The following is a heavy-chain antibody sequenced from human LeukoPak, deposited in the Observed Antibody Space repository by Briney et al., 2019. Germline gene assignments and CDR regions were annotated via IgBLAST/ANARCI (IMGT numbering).Heavy chain of an antibody. CDR3: AKDLAARYQLLSSFDY. D-gene: IGHD2-2*01. J-gene: IGHJ4*02. Sequence: GGSLRLSCAASGFIVSSNYMSWVRQAPGKGLEWVSTISGSGGRTYYADSVKGRFTISRDNSKNTLYLQMNSLRAEDTALYYCAKDLAARYQLLSSFDYWGQGTLVTVSS. V-gene: IGHV3-23*01. CDR1: GFIVSSNY. CDR2: ISGSGGRT.